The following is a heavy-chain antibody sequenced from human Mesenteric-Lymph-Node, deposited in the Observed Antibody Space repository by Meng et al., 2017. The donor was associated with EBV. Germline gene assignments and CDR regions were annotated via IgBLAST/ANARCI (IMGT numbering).Heavy chain of an antibody. CDR2: LNRSGNT. J-gene: IGHJ4*02. V-gene: IGHV4-34*01. CDR1: GGSFSGQY. D-gene: IGHD3-22*01. CDR3: ARGLGAPNLYYDSNALDY. Sequence: VQPQLWGAGLLKPSEPLSLTCAVYGGSFSGQYWSWIRQPPGKGLEWIGELNRSGNTNYNPFFKGRVTISVDTSKNQFSLKLSSVTAADTAVYYCARGLGAPNLYYDSNALDYWGQGTLVTVSS.